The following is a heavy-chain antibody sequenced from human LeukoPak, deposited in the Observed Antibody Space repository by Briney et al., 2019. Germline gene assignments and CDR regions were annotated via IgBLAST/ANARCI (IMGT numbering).Heavy chain of an antibody. CDR1: GFTLSDYY. J-gene: IGHJ3*02. CDR2: ISSSGSII. CDR3: ARRFCSTSSCDAFDI. D-gene: IGHD2-2*01. V-gene: IGHV3-11*04. Sequence: PGGSLRLSCAASGFTLSDYYMSWIRQAPGKGLEWVSYISSSGSIIYYADSVKGRFTISRDNAKNSLYLQMNSLRAEDTAVYYCARRFCSTSSCDAFDIWGQGTMVTVSS.